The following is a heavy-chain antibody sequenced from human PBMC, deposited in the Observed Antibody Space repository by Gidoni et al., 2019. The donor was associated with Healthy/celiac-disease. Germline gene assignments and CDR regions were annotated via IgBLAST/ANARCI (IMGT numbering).Heavy chain of an antibody. CDR3: ARGRDWNDEFWNY. CDR1: GFTFSDYY. D-gene: IGHD1-1*01. CDR2: ISSSSSYT. Sequence: QVQLVESGGGLVKPGGSLSLSCAASGFTFSDYYMRWIRQAPGKGLGWVSYISSSSSYTNYADSVRGRFTISRDNAKNSLYLQMNSLGAEDTAVYYCARGRDWNDEFWNYWGQGTLVTVSS. J-gene: IGHJ4*02. V-gene: IGHV3-11*06.